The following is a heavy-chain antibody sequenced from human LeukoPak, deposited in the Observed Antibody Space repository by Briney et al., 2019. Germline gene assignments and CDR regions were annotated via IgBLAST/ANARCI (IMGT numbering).Heavy chain of an antibody. V-gene: IGHV1-2*02. J-gene: IGHJ4*02. CDR1: GYTFTGYY. CDR3: ARILSYGYGSGPSGFDY. Sequence: ASVKVSCKASGYTFTGYYMHWVRQAPGQGLEWMGWINPNSGGTNYAQKFQGRVTMTRDTSTSTVYMELSSLRSEDTAVYYCARILSYGYGSGPSGFDYWGQGTLVTVSS. CDR2: INPNSGGT. D-gene: IGHD3-10*01.